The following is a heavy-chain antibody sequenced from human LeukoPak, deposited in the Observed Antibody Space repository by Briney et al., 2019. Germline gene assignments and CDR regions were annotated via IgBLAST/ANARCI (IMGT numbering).Heavy chain of an antibody. J-gene: IGHJ6*02. CDR2: IYASGTT. D-gene: IGHD6-6*01. CDR1: GGSISSYY. CDR3: ARDDPKYYYYGMDV. Sequence: SETLSLTCTVSGGSISSYYRSWIRQPAGKGLEWIGRIYASGTTNYNPSLKSRVTMSVDTSKNQFSLKLSSVTAADTAVYYCARDDPKYYYYGMDVWGQGTTVTVSS. V-gene: IGHV4-4*07.